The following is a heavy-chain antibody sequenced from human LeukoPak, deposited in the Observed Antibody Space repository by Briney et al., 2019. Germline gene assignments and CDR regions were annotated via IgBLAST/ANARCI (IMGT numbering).Heavy chain of an antibody. CDR3: ARGLSWFDY. D-gene: IGHD6-13*01. Sequence: SGTLSLTCTVSGGSISSYYWSWIRQPPGKGLEWIGYIYYSGSTNYNPSLKSRVTISVDTSKNQFSLKLSSVTAADTAVYYCARGLSWFDYWGQGTLVTVSS. J-gene: IGHJ4*02. CDR1: GGSISSYY. V-gene: IGHV4-59*01. CDR2: IYYSGST.